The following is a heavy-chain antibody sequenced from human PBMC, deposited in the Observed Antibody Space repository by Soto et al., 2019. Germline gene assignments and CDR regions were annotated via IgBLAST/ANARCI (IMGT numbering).Heavy chain of an antibody. D-gene: IGHD3-10*01. J-gene: IGHJ4*02. CDR1: GYSFAIYW. V-gene: IGHV5-51*01. CDR2: IYPDDSDI. CDR3: ARQYGSGSFDY. Sequence: AGESLKISCKGSGYSFAIYWIGWVRQMPGKGLEWMGIIYPDDSDIRYSPSFQGQVTVSADKSISTAYLQWSSLKASDTAIYYCARQYGSGSFDYWGQGTLVTVSS.